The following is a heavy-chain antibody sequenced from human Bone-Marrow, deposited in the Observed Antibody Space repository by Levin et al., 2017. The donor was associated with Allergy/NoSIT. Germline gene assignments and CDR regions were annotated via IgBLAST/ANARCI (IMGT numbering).Heavy chain of an antibody. CDR1: GFTFSNSW. J-gene: IGHJ5*02. D-gene: IGHD3-10*01. Sequence: GGSLRLSCAASGFTFSNSWMSWVRQTPGKGLEWVANIKEDGSEKYYVDSVKGRFTISRDNAKNSLYVQMNSLRAEDTAVYYCARDQFRRGTIGERWFEPWGQGTLVIVSS. CDR3: ARDQFRRGTIGERWFEP. CDR2: IKEDGSEK. V-gene: IGHV3-7*01.